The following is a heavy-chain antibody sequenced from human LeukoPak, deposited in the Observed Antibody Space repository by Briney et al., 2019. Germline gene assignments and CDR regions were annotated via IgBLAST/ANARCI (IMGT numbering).Heavy chain of an antibody. CDR3: ARGEFYYDL. Sequence: ASVKVSCEPSGYIFTSNGISWVRQAPGQGLEWMGWISTFNGYTNYAKNLQGRVTMTRDTSTRTVYMEMRNMRSDDTAVYYCARGEFYYDLWGQGTLVTVSS. D-gene: IGHD3-16*01. CDR1: GYIFTSNG. J-gene: IGHJ4*02. CDR2: ISTFNGYT. V-gene: IGHV1-18*04.